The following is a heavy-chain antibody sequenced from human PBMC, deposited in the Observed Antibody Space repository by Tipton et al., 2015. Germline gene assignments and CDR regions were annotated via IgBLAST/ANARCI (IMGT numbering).Heavy chain of an antibody. CDR3: ARDHIWAFDI. CDR1: GFTFSPYT. D-gene: IGHD2-21*01. V-gene: IGHV3-48*02. J-gene: IGHJ3*02. Sequence: SLRLSCVASGFTFSPYTMNWVRQAPGKGLEWVSYILTTSDTIHYADSVKGRFTISRDNGKNSLYLQMNSLRDEDTAVYYCARDHIWAFDIWGQGTMVTVSS. CDR2: ILTTSDTI.